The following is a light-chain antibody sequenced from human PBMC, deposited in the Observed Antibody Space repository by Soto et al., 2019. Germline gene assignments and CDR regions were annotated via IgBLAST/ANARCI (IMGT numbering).Light chain of an antibody. CDR1: QSLLDSNDGNTY. V-gene: IGKV2-40*01. CDR3: QQYNDWPPWT. Sequence: DIVMTQTPLFLPVTPGEPASISCRSSQSLLDSNDGNTYLDWYLQKPGQSPQLLIYTVSYRASGVPDRFSGSGSGTDFTLKISRVEAEDVGVYYCQQYNDWPPWTFGQGT. J-gene: IGKJ1*01. CDR2: TVS.